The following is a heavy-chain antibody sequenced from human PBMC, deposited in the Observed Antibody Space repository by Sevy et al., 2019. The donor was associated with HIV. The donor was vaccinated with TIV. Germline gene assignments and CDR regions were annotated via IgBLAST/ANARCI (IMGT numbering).Heavy chain of an antibody. Sequence: ASVKVSCKASGYTFTGYYMHWVRQAPGQGFEWMGWINPNSGGTNYAQKLQGRVTMTRETSISTAYMGLSRLGSDDTALHYCARDKDFEFDPRGQGTLVTVSS. V-gene: IGHV1-2*02. J-gene: IGHJ5*02. CDR3: ARDKDFEFDP. CDR2: INPNSGGT. CDR1: GYTFTGYY. D-gene: IGHD3-9*01.